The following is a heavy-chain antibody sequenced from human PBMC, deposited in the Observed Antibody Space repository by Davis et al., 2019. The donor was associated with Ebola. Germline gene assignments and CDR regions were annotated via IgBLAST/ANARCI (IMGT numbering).Heavy chain of an antibody. Sequence: SETLSLTCTVSGGSMSSYYWSWFRQTPGKGLEWIGYVSSSGSTNYNSSLESRVTISVDTSKSQFSLKLRSVTAADTAVYYCARGKTYSVYWGQGTLVTVSS. CDR1: GGSMSSYY. CDR3: ARGKTYSVY. CDR2: VSSSGST. V-gene: IGHV4-59*01. J-gene: IGHJ4*02.